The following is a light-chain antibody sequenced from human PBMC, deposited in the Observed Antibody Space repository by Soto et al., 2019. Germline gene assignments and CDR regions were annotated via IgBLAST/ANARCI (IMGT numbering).Light chain of an antibody. Sequence: DIQMTQSPSTLSASVGDRVSITCRTSQSISNWLDWYQQKPGKAPELLVYGASSLVSGVPSRFSGSGSGTEFTLTISSLQPDDFATYYCQQYKGNSRTFGQGTKVDIK. CDR2: GAS. V-gene: IGKV1-5*03. J-gene: IGKJ1*01. CDR1: QSISNW. CDR3: QQYKGNSRT.